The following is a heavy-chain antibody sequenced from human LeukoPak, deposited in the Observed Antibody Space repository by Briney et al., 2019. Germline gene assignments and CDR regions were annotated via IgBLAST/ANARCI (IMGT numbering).Heavy chain of an antibody. CDR3: AKEMVVAAGVRAFDI. Sequence: GGSLRLSCAASGFTFSTYAMHWVRQAPGEGLEYVSAISGNGGATYYANSVKGRFTISRDNSKNTLYLQMGSLRAEDMAVYYCAKEMVVAAGVRAFDIWGQGTMVTVSS. CDR1: GFTFSTYA. CDR2: ISGNGGAT. V-gene: IGHV3-64*01. D-gene: IGHD2-15*01. J-gene: IGHJ3*02.